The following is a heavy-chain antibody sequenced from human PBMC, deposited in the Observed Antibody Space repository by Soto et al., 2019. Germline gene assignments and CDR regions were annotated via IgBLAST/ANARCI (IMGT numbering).Heavy chain of an antibody. CDR1: GLNFRVYG. J-gene: IGHJ6*01. D-gene: IGHD6-6*01. CDR3: AKGSSSVYYYYYGMD. CDR2: ISNDGTNI. V-gene: IGHV3-30*18. Sequence: PVGPLSFSCGANGLNFRVYGMHWVRQAPGKGLEWVAVISNDGTNIYYADSVKGRFATSRDNSKNTLYLQMNNLRGEDTAMYYCAKGSSSVYYYYYGMD.